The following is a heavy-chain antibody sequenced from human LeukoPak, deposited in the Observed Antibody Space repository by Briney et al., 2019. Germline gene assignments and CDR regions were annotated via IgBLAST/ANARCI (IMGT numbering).Heavy chain of an antibody. Sequence: GGSLRLSCAASGFTFSSYGMHWVRQAPGKGLEWVAFIRYDGSNKYYADSVKGRFTISRDNSKNTLYLQMNSLRAEDTAVYYCARAYYYDFWSGGPFDYWGQGTLVTVSS. J-gene: IGHJ4*02. CDR2: IRYDGSNK. CDR3: ARAYYYDFWSGGPFDY. V-gene: IGHV3-30*02. CDR1: GFTFSSYG. D-gene: IGHD3-3*01.